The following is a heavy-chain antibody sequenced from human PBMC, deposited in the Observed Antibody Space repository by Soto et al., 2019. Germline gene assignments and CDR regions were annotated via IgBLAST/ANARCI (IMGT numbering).Heavy chain of an antibody. CDR3: ASLAFCTYNKCNHPLYYYPLDV. V-gene: IGHV3-48*02. CDR2: ISHRGTTI. CDR1: GFSSSSYA. Sequence: PVGSLILSCAASGFSSSSYAVNWVRQAPGKGLEWLSFISHRGTTIYYADSVKGRFTISRDNARNSLYLEMNSLRDDDTAVYYCASLAFCTYNKCNHPLYYYPLDVWAQGTGVTVSS. J-gene: IGHJ6*02. D-gene: IGHD2-8*01.